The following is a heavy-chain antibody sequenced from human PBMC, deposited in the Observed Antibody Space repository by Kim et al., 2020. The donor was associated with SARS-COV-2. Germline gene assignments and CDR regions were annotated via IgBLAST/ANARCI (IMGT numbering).Heavy chain of an antibody. CDR3: TRIPHSGSTLDY. Sequence: GGSLRLSCAASGFTLSDHYMDWVRQAPGKGLEWVGRSRNKAKSYTTDFAASVKGRFTISRDDSRNSLYLQMNSLKTEDTAVYYCTRIPHSGSTLDYWGQGTLVTVSS. D-gene: IGHD1-26*01. J-gene: IGHJ4*02. CDR1: GFTLSDHY. V-gene: IGHV3-72*01. CDR2: SRNKAKSYTT.